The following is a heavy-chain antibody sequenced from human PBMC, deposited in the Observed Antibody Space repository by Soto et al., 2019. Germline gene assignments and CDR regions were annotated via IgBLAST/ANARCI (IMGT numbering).Heavy chain of an antibody. CDR3: ARGGKYYYDSSGYYWSALYYYGMDV. CDR1: GGSISSYY. Sequence: SETLSLTCTVSGGSISSYYWSWIRQPPGKGLEWIGYIYYSGSTNYNPSLKSRVTISVDTSKNQFSLKLSSVTAADTAVYYCARGGKYYYDSSGYYWSALYYYGMDVWGPGTTVTVSS. J-gene: IGHJ6*02. CDR2: IYYSGST. D-gene: IGHD3-22*01. V-gene: IGHV4-59*01.